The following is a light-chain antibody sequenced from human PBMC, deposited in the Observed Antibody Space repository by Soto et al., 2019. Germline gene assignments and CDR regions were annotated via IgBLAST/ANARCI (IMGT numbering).Light chain of an antibody. CDR2: DAS. CDR3: QQRSNWPLT. Sequence: DIVLTQYPATLSLSPGARATLSCRASQSVSSYLAWYQQKPGQAPRLLIYDASNRATGIPARFSGSGSGTDFTLTISSLEPEDFAVYYCQQRSNWPLTFGGGTKVEIK. J-gene: IGKJ4*01. V-gene: IGKV3-11*01. CDR1: QSVSSY.